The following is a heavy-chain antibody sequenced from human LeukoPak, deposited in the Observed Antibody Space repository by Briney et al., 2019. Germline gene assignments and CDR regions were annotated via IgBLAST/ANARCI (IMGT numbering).Heavy chain of an antibody. J-gene: IGHJ4*02. CDR3: AKTTTGYSSGRFPGWPVDY. Sequence: PSETLSLTCTVSGVSITGYFWSWIRQSPGKGLEWVSGIFGSGGSTHYADSVKGRFTISRDNSKNTVYLQMNSLRAEDTAVYYCAKTTTGYSSGRFPGWPVDYWGQGTLVTVSS. CDR1: GVSITGYF. D-gene: IGHD6-19*01. V-gene: IGHV3-23*01. CDR2: IFGSGGST.